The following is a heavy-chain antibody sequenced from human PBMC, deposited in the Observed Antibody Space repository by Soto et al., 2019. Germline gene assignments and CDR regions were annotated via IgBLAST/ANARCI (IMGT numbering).Heavy chain of an antibody. J-gene: IGHJ3*02. CDR1: GFTFSSYE. CDR2: IGTSGTTI. CDR3: AKDKNGAAFDI. D-gene: IGHD1-1*01. V-gene: IGHV3-48*03. Sequence: EVQLVESGGGLVQAGGSLRLFCAVSGFTFSSYEMNWVRQAPGKGLEWVSYIGTSGTTIYYADSVRGRFTISRDNAKNSLYLQMNSLRAEDTAVYYCAKDKNGAAFDIWGQGTMVTVSS.